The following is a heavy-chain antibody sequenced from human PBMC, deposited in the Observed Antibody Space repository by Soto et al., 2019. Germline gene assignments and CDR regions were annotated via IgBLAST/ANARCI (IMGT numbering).Heavy chain of an antibody. CDR2: TYYRSKWYN. Sequence: SQTLSLTCAISGDSVSSNSAAWNWIRQSPSRGLEWLGRTYYRSKWYNDYAVSVKSRITINPDTSKNQFSLQLNSVTPEDTAVYYRARESRSWYYQYGMDFSGQGITGTV. CDR1: GDSVSSNSAA. CDR3: ARESRSWYYQYGMDF. D-gene: IGHD2-15*01. V-gene: IGHV6-1*01. J-gene: IGHJ6*02.